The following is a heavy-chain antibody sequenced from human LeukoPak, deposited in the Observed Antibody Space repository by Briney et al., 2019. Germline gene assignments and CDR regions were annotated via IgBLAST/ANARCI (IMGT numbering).Heavy chain of an antibody. V-gene: IGHV1-2*02. J-gene: IGHJ4*02. D-gene: IGHD2/OR15-2a*01. Sequence: GASVKVSCKSSGFTFTEHYIHWVRQGPGQGLEWMGYIGPHSTFTSSPQEFQGRVTMTRDASMSTAYMELTRLTSDDTAVYYCVREGEGPLSKDFDCCGQGTLVTVSS. CDR3: VREGEGPLSKDFDC. CDR1: GFTFTEHY. CDR2: IGPHSTFT.